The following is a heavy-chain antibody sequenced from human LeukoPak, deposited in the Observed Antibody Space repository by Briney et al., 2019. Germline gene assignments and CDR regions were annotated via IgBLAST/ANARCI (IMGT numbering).Heavy chain of an antibody. V-gene: IGHV1-69*05. CDR2: IIPIFGTA. J-gene: IGHJ3*02. D-gene: IGHD2-21*02. CDR3: ARSCGGDCYSGAFDI. CDR1: GGTFSSYA. Sequence: SVKVSCKASGGTFSSYAISWVRQAPGQGLEWMGGIIPIFGTANYAQKFQGRVTITTDESTSTAYMELSSLRSEDTVVYYCARSCGGDCYSGAFDIWGQGTMVTVSS.